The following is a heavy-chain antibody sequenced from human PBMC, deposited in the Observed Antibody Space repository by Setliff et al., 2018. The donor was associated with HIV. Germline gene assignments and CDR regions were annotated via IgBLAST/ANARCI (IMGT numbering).Heavy chain of an antibody. D-gene: IGHD2-15*01. J-gene: IGHJ4*02. V-gene: IGHV3-7*03. Sequence: PGGSLRLSCAASGFTFGSYWTSWVRQAPGQGLEYVAHIKGDGSKTKYVDSVRGRFTISRDNAKKSLYLQMNSLRAEDTAVYYCVSTPGVFYFDFWGQGTPVTVSS. CDR2: IKGDGSKT. CDR1: GFTFGSYW. CDR3: VSTPGVFYFDF.